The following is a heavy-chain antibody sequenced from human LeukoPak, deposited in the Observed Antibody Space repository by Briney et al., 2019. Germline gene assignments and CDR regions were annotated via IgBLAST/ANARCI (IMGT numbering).Heavy chain of an antibody. Sequence: SETLSLTCAVYGGSFSGYYWSWIRQPPGKGLEWIGEINHSGSTNYNPSLKSRVTISVDTSKHQFSLKLSSVTAADTAVYYCARTTPMSTIDYWGQGTLVTVSS. CDR1: GGSFSGYY. D-gene: IGHD5-18*01. V-gene: IGHV4-34*01. CDR3: ARTTPMSTIDY. CDR2: INHSGST. J-gene: IGHJ4*02.